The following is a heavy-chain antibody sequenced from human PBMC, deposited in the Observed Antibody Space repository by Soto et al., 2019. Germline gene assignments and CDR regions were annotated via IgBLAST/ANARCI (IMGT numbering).Heavy chain of an antibody. V-gene: IGHV2-5*02. CDR3: AHVPWIQLWSDGWFDP. CDR1: GFSLSTSGVG. CDR2: IYWDDDK. Sequence: SGPTLVNPTQTLTLTCTFSGFSLSTSGVGVGWIRQPPGNALEWLALIYWDDDKRYSPSLKSRLTITKDTSKNQVVLTMTNMDPVDTATYYCAHVPWIQLWSDGWFDPWGQGTLVTVSS. D-gene: IGHD5-18*01. J-gene: IGHJ5*02.